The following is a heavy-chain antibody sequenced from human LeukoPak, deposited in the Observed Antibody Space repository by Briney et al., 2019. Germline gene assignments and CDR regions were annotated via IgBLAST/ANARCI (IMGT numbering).Heavy chain of an antibody. V-gene: IGHV3-64D*09. Sequence: GGSLRLSCSASGFTFSTYAMHWVRQAPGNGLEYVSAISSNGGTIYYADSLKGRFTISRDNSKDTLYLQMSSLRPEDTAVYYCVKGSEAYCDSKSDFWGQGTLVTVS. CDR3: VKGSEAYCDSKSDF. D-gene: IGHD3-22*01. CDR1: GFTFSTYA. CDR2: ISSNGGTI. J-gene: IGHJ4*02.